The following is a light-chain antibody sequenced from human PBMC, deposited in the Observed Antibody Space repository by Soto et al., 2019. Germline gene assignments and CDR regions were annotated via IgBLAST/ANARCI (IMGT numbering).Light chain of an antibody. Sequence: EIVMTQSPGTLSVSPGERATLSCRASQSVRSNLAWYQQKPGQAPRLLIYGASTRSTVIPARFSGSGSGTELTLTISRLQSEDFAVYYCQQYNDWPGTFGQGTTLEVK. CDR3: QQYNDWPGT. V-gene: IGKV3-15*01. J-gene: IGKJ2*01. CDR1: QSVRSN. CDR2: GAS.